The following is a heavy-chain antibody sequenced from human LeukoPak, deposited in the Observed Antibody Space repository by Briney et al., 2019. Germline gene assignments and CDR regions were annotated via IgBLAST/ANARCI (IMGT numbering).Heavy chain of an antibody. CDR1: GFTFDDYA. J-gene: IGHJ4*02. CDR3: AQEIDADYGSGSYQDY. CDR2: ISWNSGSI. Sequence: GGSLRLSCAASGFTFDDYAMHWVRQAPGKGLEWVSGISWNSGSIGYADSVKGRFTISRDNAKNSLYLQMNSLRAEDTALYYCAQEIDADYGSGSYQDYWGQGTLVTVSS. D-gene: IGHD3-10*01. V-gene: IGHV3-9*01.